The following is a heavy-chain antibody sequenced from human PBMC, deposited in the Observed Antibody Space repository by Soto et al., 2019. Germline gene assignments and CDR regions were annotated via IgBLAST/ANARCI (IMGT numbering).Heavy chain of an antibody. V-gene: IGHV4-59*08. J-gene: IGHJ2*01. Sequence: QVQLQESGPGLVKPSETLSLTCTVSGDYISSHYWSWIRQPPGKGLEWIGYVYHSGKTDSKPSLKGRLTISMDTSKNQISLSLTSATAADTAVYYCARPRGTTPAVWYFDLWGRGTLVTVSS. CDR2: VYHSGKT. D-gene: IGHD2-2*01. CDR3: ARPRGTTPAVWYFDL. CDR1: GDYISSHY.